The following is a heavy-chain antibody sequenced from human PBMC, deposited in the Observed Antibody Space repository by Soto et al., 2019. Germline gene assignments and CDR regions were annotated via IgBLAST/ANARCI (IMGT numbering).Heavy chain of an antibody. CDR3: ARGQAAAAYLVFDT. CDR1: GYIFTSYA. D-gene: IGHD6-13*01. CDR2: INAGNGNT. Sequence: ASVKVSCKASGYIFTSYAIHWVRQAPGQRLEWMGWINAGNGNTKYSQKFQGRVTITRDTSASTAYMELSSLRSEDTAVYYCARGQAAAAYLVFDTWGKGTMVNV. J-gene: IGHJ3*02. V-gene: IGHV1-3*01.